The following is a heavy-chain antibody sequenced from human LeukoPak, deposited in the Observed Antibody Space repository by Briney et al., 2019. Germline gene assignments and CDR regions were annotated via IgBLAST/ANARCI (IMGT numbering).Heavy chain of an antibody. CDR1: GFTFTSHG. D-gene: IGHD2-15*01. Sequence: PGRSLRLSCAASGFTFTSHGMNWIRQAPGKGLEWVAFIQHDGRNTYHADSVKGRFTISRDSSKNTLYLQMNSLRAEDAAVYYCAKAPVTTCSGAYCYPFDYWGQGTLVTVSS. V-gene: IGHV3-30*02. CDR3: AKAPVTTCSGAYCYPFDY. J-gene: IGHJ4*02. CDR2: IQHDGRNT.